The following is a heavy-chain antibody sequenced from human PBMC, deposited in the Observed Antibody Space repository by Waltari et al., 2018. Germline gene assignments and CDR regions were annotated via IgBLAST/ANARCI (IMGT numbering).Heavy chain of an antibody. CDR3: ARDLPYYGDYYFDS. CDR2: ISYDGSNK. D-gene: IGHD4-17*01. J-gene: IGHJ4*02. Sequence: QVQLVESGGGVVQPGRSLRLSCAASGFTFSSYAMHWVRQAPGKGLEWVAVISYDGSNKYYADSVKGRFTVSRDNSKNTLFLQMNSLRAEDTAVYYCARDLPYYGDYYFDSWGQGTLVTVSS. CDR1: GFTFSSYA. V-gene: IGHV3-30*01.